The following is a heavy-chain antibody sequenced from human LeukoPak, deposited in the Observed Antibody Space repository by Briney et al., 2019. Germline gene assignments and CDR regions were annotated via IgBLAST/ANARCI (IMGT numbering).Heavy chain of an antibody. Sequence: GGSLRLSCAASGFTFSSYGSHWVRQAPGKGLEYVSSISSNGGSTYYADSVKGRFTISRDNSKNTLFLQMGSLRTEDTAVYYCASPYSGYDYNFDHWGQGTLVTVSS. V-gene: IGHV3-64D*06. CDR2: ISSNGGST. J-gene: IGHJ4*02. D-gene: IGHD5-12*01. CDR3: ASPYSGYDYNFDH. CDR1: GFTFSSYG.